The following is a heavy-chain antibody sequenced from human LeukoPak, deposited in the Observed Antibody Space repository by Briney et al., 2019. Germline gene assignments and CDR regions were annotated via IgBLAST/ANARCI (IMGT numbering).Heavy chain of an antibody. CDR3: ASPLSPPYYDFWSGYPFDY. CDR1: GGTFSSYA. V-gene: IGHV1-69*13. Sequence: SVKVSCKASGGTFSSYAISWVRQAPGQGLEWMGGIIPIFGTANYAQKFQGRVTITAEESTSTAYMELSSLRSEDTAVYYCASPLSPPYYDFWSGYPFDYWGQGTLVTVSS. CDR2: IIPIFGTA. D-gene: IGHD3-3*01. J-gene: IGHJ4*02.